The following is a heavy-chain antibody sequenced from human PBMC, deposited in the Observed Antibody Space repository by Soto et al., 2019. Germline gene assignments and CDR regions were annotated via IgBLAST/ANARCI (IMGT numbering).Heavy chain of an antibody. J-gene: IGHJ4*02. CDR3: ARGTGYSSSWYFD. CDR1: GGSFSGYY. D-gene: IGHD6-13*01. V-gene: IGHV4-34*01. CDR2: INHSGST. Sequence: SETLSLTCAVYGGSFSGYYWSWIRQPPGKGLEWIGEINHSGSTNYNPSLKSRVTISVDTSKNQFSLKLSSVTAADTAVYYCARGTGYSSSWYFDWGQGTLVTVSS.